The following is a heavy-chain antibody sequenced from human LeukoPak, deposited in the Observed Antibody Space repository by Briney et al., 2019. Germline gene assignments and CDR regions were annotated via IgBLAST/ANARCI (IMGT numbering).Heavy chain of an antibody. V-gene: IGHV3-23*01. CDR1: GFTFSSHA. Sequence: GGSLRLSCAASGFTFSSHAMSWVRQAPGKGLEWVSAISGSGGNTYYADSVKGRFTISRDNSKNTLYLQMNSLSAEDTAVYYCAKDPILTGYYSTFDYWGQGTLVTVSS. J-gene: IGHJ4*02. CDR3: AKDPILTGYYSTFDY. D-gene: IGHD3-9*01. CDR2: ISGSGGNT.